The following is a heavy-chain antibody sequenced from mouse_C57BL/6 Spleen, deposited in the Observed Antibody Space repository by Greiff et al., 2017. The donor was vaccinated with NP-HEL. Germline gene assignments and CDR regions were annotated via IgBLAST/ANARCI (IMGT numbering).Heavy chain of an antibody. CDR1: GYTFTDYY. V-gene: IGHV1-26*01. CDR3: ASDYGYDEDYAMDY. J-gene: IGHJ4*01. Sequence: EVQLQQSGPELVKPGASVKISCKASGYTFTDYYMNWVKQSHGKSLEWIGDINPNKGGTSYNQKFKGKATLTVDKSSSTAYMELRSLTSEDSAVYYCASDYGYDEDYAMDYWGQGTSVTVSS. D-gene: IGHD2-2*01. CDR2: INPNKGGT.